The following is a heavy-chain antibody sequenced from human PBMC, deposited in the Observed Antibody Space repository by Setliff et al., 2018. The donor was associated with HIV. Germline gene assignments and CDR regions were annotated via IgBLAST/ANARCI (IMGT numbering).Heavy chain of an antibody. CDR1: GGSITSSTYY. D-gene: IGHD2-21*02. CDR2: VQYTGNT. V-gene: IGHV4-39*02. J-gene: IGHJ4*02. Sequence: SETLSLTCTVSGGSITSSTYYWGWIRQPPGNGLEWIGAVQYTGNTYHNPSLKSRVTMSVEVYENQISLKLTAVTAADSAVYYCAREGDGIDLWGQGTLVTVAS. CDR3: AREGDGIDL.